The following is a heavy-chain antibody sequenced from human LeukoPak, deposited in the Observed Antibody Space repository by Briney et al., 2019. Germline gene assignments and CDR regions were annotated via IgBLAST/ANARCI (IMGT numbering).Heavy chain of an antibody. Sequence: GASVKVSCKASGGTSSSYAISWVRQAPGQGLEWMGRIIPIFGTANYAQKFQGRVTITTDESTSTAYMELSSLRSEDTAVYYCARGPQQWLHAFDIWGQGTMVTVSS. CDR3: ARGPQQWLHAFDI. J-gene: IGHJ3*02. CDR1: GGTSSSYA. D-gene: IGHD6-19*01. CDR2: IIPIFGTA. V-gene: IGHV1-69*05.